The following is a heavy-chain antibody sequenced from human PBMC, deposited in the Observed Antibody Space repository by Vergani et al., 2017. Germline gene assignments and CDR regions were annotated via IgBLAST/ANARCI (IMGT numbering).Heavy chain of an antibody. D-gene: IGHD1-26*01. CDR2: INPSGGST. Sequence: QVPLVQSGAEVKKPGASVKVSCKASGYTFTSYYMHWVRPAPGQGLEWMGIINPSGGSTSYAQKFQGRVTMTRDTSTSKVYMELSSLRSEDTAVYYCARVSSSKWELILWGQGTLVTVSS. V-gene: IGHV1-46*01. CDR3: ARVSSSKWELIL. CDR1: GYTFTSYY. J-gene: IGHJ4*02.